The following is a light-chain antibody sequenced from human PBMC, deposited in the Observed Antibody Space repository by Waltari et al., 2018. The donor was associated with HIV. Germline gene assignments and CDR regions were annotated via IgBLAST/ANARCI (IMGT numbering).Light chain of an antibody. CDR3: AAWDDSLNGVV. CDR1: RSNIGSNT. Sequence: QSVLTQPPSASGTPGQRVTISCSGSRSNIGSNTVNWYQQPPGTAPKLLIHSNNQRPSGVPDRFSGSKSGTSASLAISGLQSEDEADYYCAAWDDSLNGVVFGGGTKLTVL. J-gene: IGLJ2*01. CDR2: SNN. V-gene: IGLV1-44*01.